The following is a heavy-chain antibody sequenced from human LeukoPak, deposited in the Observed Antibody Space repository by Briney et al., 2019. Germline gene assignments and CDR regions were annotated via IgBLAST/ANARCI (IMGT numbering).Heavy chain of an antibody. Sequence: GRSLRLSCAASGFTFSSYAMHWVRQAPGKGLEWVAVISYDGSNKYYADSVKGRFTISRDNSKNTLYLQMNSLRAEDTAVYYCAKRDFDGDYAFDIWGQGTMVTVSA. CDR1: GFTFSSYA. CDR2: ISYDGSNK. CDR3: AKRDFDGDYAFDI. V-gene: IGHV3-30-3*02. J-gene: IGHJ3*02. D-gene: IGHD4-17*01.